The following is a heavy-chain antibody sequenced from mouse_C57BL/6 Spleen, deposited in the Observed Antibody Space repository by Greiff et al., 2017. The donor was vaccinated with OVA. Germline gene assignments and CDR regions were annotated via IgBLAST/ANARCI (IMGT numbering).Heavy chain of an antibody. Sequence: VQRVESGPGLVQPSQSLSITCTVSGFSLTSYGVHWVRQSPGKGLEWLGVIWRGGSTDYNAAFMSRLSITKDNSKSQVFFKMNSLQADDTAIYYCAKNKGQGYAMDYWGQGTSVTVSS. J-gene: IGHJ4*01. V-gene: IGHV2-5*01. D-gene: IGHD3-2*02. CDR3: AKNKGQGYAMDY. CDR2: IWRGGST. CDR1: GFSLTSYG.